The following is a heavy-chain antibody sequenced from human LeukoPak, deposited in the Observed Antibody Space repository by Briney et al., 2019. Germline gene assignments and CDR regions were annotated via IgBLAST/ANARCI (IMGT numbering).Heavy chain of an antibody. CDR1: GGTFSSYA. CDR3: ARSGRYSYGDYYSYYMDV. J-gene: IGHJ6*03. CDR2: IIPIFGTA. Sequence: SVKVSCKASGGTFSSYAISWVRQAPGQGLEWMGGIIPIFGTANYAQKFQGRVTITTDESTSTAYMELSSLRSEDTAVYYCARSGRYSYGDYYSYYMDVWGKGTTVTVSS. D-gene: IGHD5-18*01. V-gene: IGHV1-69*05.